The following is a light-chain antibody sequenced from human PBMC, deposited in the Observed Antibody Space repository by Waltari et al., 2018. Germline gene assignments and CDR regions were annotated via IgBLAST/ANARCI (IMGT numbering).Light chain of an antibody. J-gene: IGLJ2*01. CDR2: EVS. Sequence: QSALTQPPSASGSPGQSVTISGTGTSSDLGGYYYVSWYQQHPGKAPKLIIYEVSKRPSGVPDRFSGSKSVNTASLTVSGLQAEDEADYYCSSYAGSNNLVFGGGTKLTVL. CDR3: SSYAGSNNLV. CDR1: SSDLGGYYY. V-gene: IGLV2-8*01.